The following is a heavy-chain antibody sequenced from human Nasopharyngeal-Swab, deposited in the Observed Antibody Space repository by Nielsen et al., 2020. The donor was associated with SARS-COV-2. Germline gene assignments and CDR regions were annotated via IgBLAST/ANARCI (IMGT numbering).Heavy chain of an antibody. D-gene: IGHD6-19*01. V-gene: IGHV3-48*02. CDR3: AREAVAGPDY. CDR2: ISSSSTI. Sequence: GESLKISCAVSGFTFSSYNMNWVRQPPGKGLEWVSYISSSSTIYYADSVKGRFTISRDNAKNSLYLQMNSLRDEDTAVYYCAREAVAGPDYWGQGTLVTVSS. CDR1: GFTFSSYN. J-gene: IGHJ4*02.